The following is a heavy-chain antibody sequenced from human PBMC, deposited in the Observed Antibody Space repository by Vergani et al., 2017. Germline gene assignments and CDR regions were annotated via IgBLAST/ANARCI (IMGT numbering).Heavy chain of an antibody. CDR1: GYSFTSYW. CDR2: IYPGDSDT. Sequence: EVQLVQSGAEVKKPGESLKISCKGSGYSFTSYWIGWVRQMPGKGLEWMGIIYPGDSDTRYSPSFQGHVTISADKSISPAYRQWSSLKASDTAMYYCARHLHCSNNRCSGIYYMDVWGKGTTVTVSS. V-gene: IGHV5-51*01. CDR3: ARHLHCSNNRCSGIYYMDV. J-gene: IGHJ6*03. D-gene: IGHD2-2*01.